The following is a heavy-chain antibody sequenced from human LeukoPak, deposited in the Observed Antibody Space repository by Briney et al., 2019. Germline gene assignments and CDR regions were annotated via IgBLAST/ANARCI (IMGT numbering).Heavy chain of an antibody. CDR2: IYSSGTT. D-gene: IGHD3-16*01. CDR1: GFTVSNSC. V-gene: IGHV3-53*01. J-gene: IGHJ4*02. CDR3: ARGGAPGGFDY. Sequence: GGSLRLSCAASGFTVSNSCMAWVRQAPGKGLEWVSIIYSSGTTYYADSVKGRFTISRDNSKNTLYLQMNSLRDDDTALYYCARGGAPGGFDYWGQGTLVTVSS.